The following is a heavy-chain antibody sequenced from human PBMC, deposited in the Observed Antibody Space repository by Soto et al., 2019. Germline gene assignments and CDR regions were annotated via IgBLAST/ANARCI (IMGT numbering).Heavy chain of an antibody. D-gene: IGHD4-17*01. CDR1: VFTFSISS. CDR3: LVTTSAFDI. Sequence: PGGCLRLSCAASVFTFSISSMNLIRQAPGKGLEWVANIKQDGSEKYYLASVKGRFTISRDNTKHSLFLQMNNLRAVDQAVYYCLVTTSAFDIWGQGTTVPVSS. J-gene: IGHJ3*02. CDR2: IKQDGSEK. V-gene: IGHV3-7*01.